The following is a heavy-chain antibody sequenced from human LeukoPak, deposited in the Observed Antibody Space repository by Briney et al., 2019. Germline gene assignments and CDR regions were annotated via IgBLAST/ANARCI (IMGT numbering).Heavy chain of an antibody. V-gene: IGHV5-51*01. CDR3: ARPLVAGTIAPDY. Sequence: GASLQISCRGAGYSFTSYWICWVRQLPPKGLVWMGIIYPGDSNTRYSPSFQGQVTISADKSISTAYLQWSSLKAADTAMYYCARPLVAGTIAPDYWGQGTLVTVSS. J-gene: IGHJ4*02. CDR1: GYSFTSYW. CDR2: IYPGDSNT. D-gene: IGHD6-19*01.